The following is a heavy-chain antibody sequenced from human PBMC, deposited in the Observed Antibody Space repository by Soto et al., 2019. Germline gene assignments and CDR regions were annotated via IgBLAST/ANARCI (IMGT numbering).Heavy chain of an antibody. CDR3: ARDQDRPQLGGNYSYSMDV. CDR1: GGTFSTAA. D-gene: IGHD3-3*02. V-gene: IGHV1-69*12. Sequence: QVQVEQSGAEVKKPGSSVKVSCKASGGTFSTAAISWVRQAPGQGLEWMGGIMPIFRTADYAQKFQGRVPITAAESTSMAYFELRSLSSEDTAIYYCARDQDRPQLGGNYSYSMDVWGQGTTVTVSS. CDR2: IMPIFRTA. J-gene: IGHJ6*02.